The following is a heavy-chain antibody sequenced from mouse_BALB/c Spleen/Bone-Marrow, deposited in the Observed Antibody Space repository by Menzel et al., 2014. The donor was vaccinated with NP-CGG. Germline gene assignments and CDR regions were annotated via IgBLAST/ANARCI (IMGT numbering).Heavy chain of an antibody. CDR1: GFTFTDYY. CDR3: ARNYDGAMDY. D-gene: IGHD2-12*01. Sequence: EVKLVESGGGLVQPGGSLRLSCATSGFTFTDYYMSWVRQPPGKALEWLGFIRNKANGYTTEYSASVKGRFTISRDNSQSILYPQMNTLRAEDSATYYCARNYDGAMDYWGQGTSVTVSS. J-gene: IGHJ4*01. CDR2: IRNKANGYTT. V-gene: IGHV7-3*02.